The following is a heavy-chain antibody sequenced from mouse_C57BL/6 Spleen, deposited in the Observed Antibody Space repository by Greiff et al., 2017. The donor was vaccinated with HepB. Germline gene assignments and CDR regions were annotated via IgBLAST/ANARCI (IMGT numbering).Heavy chain of an antibody. V-gene: IGHV5-6*01. J-gene: IGHJ2*01. Sequence: EVKVVESGGDLVKPGGSLKLSCAASGFTFSSYGMSWVRQTPDKRLEWVATISSGGSYTYYPDSVKGRFTISRDNAKNTLYLQMSSLKSEDTAMYYCARKETTVVAFDYWGQGTTLTVSS. CDR3: ARKETTVVAFDY. CDR1: GFTFSSYG. CDR2: ISSGGSYT. D-gene: IGHD1-1*01.